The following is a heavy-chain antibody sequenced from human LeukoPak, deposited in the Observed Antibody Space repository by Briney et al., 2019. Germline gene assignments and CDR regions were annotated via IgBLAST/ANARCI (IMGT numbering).Heavy chain of an antibody. V-gene: IGHV3-9*01. J-gene: IGHJ4*02. CDR3: AKDTHVAVTGTFDS. D-gene: IGHD6-19*01. CDR1: GFTFDDFA. CDR2: LNWNSAAT. Sequence: AGGSLRLSCAASGFTFDDFAMHWVRQAPGKGLEWVSGLNWNSAATGYADSVKGRFTISRDNAKNSLYLQMNSLGPEDTAFYYCAKDTHVAVTGTFDSWGQGTLVTVSS.